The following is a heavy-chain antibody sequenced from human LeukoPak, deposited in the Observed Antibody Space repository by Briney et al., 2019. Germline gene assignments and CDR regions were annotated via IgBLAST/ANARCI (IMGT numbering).Heavy chain of an antibody. CDR3: ARDGVENSSWYPLDS. V-gene: IGHV4-4*07. CDR2: IYTSGST. D-gene: IGHD6-13*01. CDR1: GASISSYY. Sequence: KPAETLSLTCTVSGASISSYYWSWVRQPAGEGLEWIGRIYTSGSTNYKPSLKSRVTMSVDTSKNQFSQKLTSVTAADTAVYYCARDGVENSSWYPLDSWGPGTPVTVSS. J-gene: IGHJ4*02.